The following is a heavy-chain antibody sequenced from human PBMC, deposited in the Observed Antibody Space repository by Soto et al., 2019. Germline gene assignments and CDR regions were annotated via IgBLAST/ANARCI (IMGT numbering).Heavy chain of an antibody. V-gene: IGHV4-38-2*01. J-gene: IGHJ4*02. CDR1: GYSISSGYY. CDR2: IYHSGST. CDR3: ARFFYYYGSGAHDY. D-gene: IGHD3-10*01. Sequence: SETLSLTCAVSGYSISSGYYWGWIRQPPGKGLEWIGSIYHSGSTYYNPSLKSRVTISVDTSKNQFSLKLSSVTAADTAVYYCARFFYYYGSGAHDYWGQGTLVTVSS.